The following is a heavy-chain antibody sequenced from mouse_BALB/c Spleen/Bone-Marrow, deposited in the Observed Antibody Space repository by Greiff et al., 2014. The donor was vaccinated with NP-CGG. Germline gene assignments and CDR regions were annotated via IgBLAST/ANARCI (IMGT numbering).Heavy chain of an antibody. CDR1: GYTFSSYW. J-gene: IGHJ2*01. D-gene: IGHD1-2*01. CDR3: ARSPHYYDLDY. V-gene: IGHV1-7*01. CDR2: INPSTGYT. Sequence: VQLQQSGAELAKPGASVKMSCKASGYTFSSYWMHWVKQRPGQGPEWIGYINPSTGYTEYNQKFKDKATLTADKSSSTAYMQLSSLTSEDSAVYYCARSPHYYDLDYWGQGTTLTVSS.